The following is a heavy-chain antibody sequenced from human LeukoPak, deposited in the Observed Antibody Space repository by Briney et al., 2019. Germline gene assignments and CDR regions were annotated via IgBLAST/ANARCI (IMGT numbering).Heavy chain of an antibody. CDR3: ARKEAPTYWFDY. CDR1: GYSISSGYY. V-gene: IGHV4-38-2*01. J-gene: IGHJ4*02. Sequence: SETLSLTCAVSGYSISSGYYWGWIRQPPRKGLEWIGSMYPSGSHHYNPTLKSRVTISIDTSNNQFFLRLTAVTAADTAMYYCARKEAPTYWFDYWGQGTLVTVTS. CDR2: MYPSGSH. D-gene: IGHD2-8*02.